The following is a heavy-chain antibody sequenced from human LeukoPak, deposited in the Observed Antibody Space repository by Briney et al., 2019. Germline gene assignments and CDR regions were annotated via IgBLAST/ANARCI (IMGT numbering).Heavy chain of an antibody. CDR2: INTDGSST. V-gene: IGHV3-74*01. J-gene: IGHJ6*03. Sequence: GSLRLSCAASGFTFSSYAMSWVRQAPGKGLVWVSRINTDGSSTSYADSVKGRFTISRDNAKNTLHLQMNSLRAEDTAVYYCARDRDYYGSGYYYYYMDVWGKGTTVTVSS. D-gene: IGHD3-10*01. CDR1: GFTFSSYA. CDR3: ARDRDYYGSGYYYYYMDV.